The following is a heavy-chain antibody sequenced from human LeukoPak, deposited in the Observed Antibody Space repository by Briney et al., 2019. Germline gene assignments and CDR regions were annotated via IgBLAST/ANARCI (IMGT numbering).Heavy chain of an antibody. Sequence: ASVKVSCKASGYIFTSYYMHRVRQAPGQGLEWMGVINSSGGSTGYAQKFQGRLTMTGDTSTGTVYMELSSLGSEDTAVYYCAREGSLVSSALDYWGQGTLVTVSS. D-gene: IGHD2/OR15-2a*01. V-gene: IGHV1-46*01. CDR3: AREGSLVSSALDY. J-gene: IGHJ4*02. CDR2: INSSGGST. CDR1: GYIFTSYY.